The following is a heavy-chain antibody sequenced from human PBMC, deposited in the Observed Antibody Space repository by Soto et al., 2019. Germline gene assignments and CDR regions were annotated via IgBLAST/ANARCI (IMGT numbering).Heavy chain of an antibody. CDR2: ISAYNGNT. Sequence: ASVKVSCTASGYTFTSYGISWVRQAPGQGLEWMGWISAYNGNTNYAQKLQGRVTMTTDTSTSTAYMELRSLRSDDTAVYYCASPSAMVRRVWRPGGGYYYSGMDGWGKRYTV. CDR1: GYTFTSYG. V-gene: IGHV1-18*01. CDR3: ASPSAMVRRVWRPGGGYYYSGMDG. D-gene: IGHD3-10*01. J-gene: IGHJ6*04.